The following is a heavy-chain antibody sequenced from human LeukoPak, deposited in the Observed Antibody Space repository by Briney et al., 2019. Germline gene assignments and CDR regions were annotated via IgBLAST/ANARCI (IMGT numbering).Heavy chain of an antibody. CDR1: GFTYSKYW. CDR3: AKLGYDFYFEY. J-gene: IGHJ4*02. D-gene: IGHD3-3*01. Sequence: GGSLRLSCAASGFTYSKYWMTWVRRAPGKGLEWVAKIKQDGSEKDYVDSVKGRFTISRDNAKNSLYLQMNSLRVEDTALYYCAKLGYDFYFEYWGQGTLVTVSS. CDR2: IKQDGSEK. V-gene: IGHV3-7*05.